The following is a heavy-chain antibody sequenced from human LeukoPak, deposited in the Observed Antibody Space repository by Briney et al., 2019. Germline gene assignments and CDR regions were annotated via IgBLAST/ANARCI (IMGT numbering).Heavy chain of an antibody. CDR1: GFTFSTYA. CDR3: AKAASGDWNDVSDY. J-gene: IGHJ4*02. CDR2: ISGRGVST. V-gene: IGHV3-23*01. Sequence: GGSLRLSCAASGFTFSTYAMSWVRQAPGRGLEWVSAISGRGVSTSYADSVRGRFTISRDNSKNTLYLQMNSLRAEDTAVYYCAKAASGDWNDVSDYWGQGTLVTVSS. D-gene: IGHD1-1*01.